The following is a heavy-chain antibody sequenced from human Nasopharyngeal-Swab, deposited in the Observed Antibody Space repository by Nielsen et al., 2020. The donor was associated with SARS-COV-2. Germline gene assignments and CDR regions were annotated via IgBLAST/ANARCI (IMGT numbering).Heavy chain of an antibody. J-gene: IGHJ6*02. CDR1: GYTFTSYA. D-gene: IGHD3-3*01. V-gene: IGHV7-4-1*02. CDR3: ARDDSITIFGVVIEFSGMDV. CDR2: INTNTGNP. Sequence: ASVKVSRKASGYTFTSYAMNWVRQAPGQGLEWMGWINTNTGNPTYAQGFTGRFVFSSDTSVSTAYLQISSLKAEDTAVYYCARDDSITIFGVVIEFSGMDVWGQGTTVTVSS.